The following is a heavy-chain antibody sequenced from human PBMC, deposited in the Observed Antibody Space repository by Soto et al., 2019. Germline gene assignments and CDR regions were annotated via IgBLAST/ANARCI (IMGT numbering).Heavy chain of an antibody. J-gene: IGHJ4*02. D-gene: IGHD1-7*01. V-gene: IGHV3-30-3*01. CDR1: GFTFSSYV. CDR2: ISYDGSNK. Sequence: PGGSLRLSCAASGFTFSSYVMHWVRQAPGKGLEWVAVISYDGSNKYYADSVKGRFTISRDNSKNTLCLQMNSLRAEDTAVYYCAREGFNWNYAFDYWGQGTLVTVSS. CDR3: AREGFNWNYAFDY.